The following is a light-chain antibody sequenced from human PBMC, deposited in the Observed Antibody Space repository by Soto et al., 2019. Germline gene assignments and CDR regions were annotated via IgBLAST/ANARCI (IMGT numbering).Light chain of an antibody. J-gene: IGLJ3*02. Sequence: QSVLTQPPSVSGAPGQRGTISCTGGSSNIGAGYDVHWYQQLPGTAPKLLIYANTNRPSGVPDRFSGSKSGTSASLAITGLQAEDEADYYCQSYDSSLSGSNWVFGGGTKLTVL. V-gene: IGLV1-40*01. CDR3: QSYDSSLSGSNWV. CDR1: SSNIGAGYD. CDR2: ANT.